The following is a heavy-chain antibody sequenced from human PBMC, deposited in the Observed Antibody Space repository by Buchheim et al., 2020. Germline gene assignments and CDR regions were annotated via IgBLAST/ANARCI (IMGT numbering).Heavy chain of an antibody. Sequence: QVQLVESGGGLVKPGGSLRLSCAASGFTFSDYYMSWIRQAPGKGLEWVSYIISSVSTIYYADSVMGRFTISRDNAKNPLYLQMNSLRAEDTAVYYCARDLDGYCSSTSCYTRSGYFDLWGRGTL. J-gene: IGHJ2*01. V-gene: IGHV3-11*01. CDR2: IISSVSTI. CDR1: GFTFSDYY. CDR3: ARDLDGYCSSTSCYTRSGYFDL. D-gene: IGHD2-2*02.